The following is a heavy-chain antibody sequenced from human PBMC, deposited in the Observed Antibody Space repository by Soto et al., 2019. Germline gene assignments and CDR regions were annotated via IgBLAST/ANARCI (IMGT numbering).Heavy chain of an antibody. CDR3: AKDGDPSSSWYDGMDV. D-gene: IGHD6-13*01. V-gene: IGHV3-23*01. Sequence: GGSLRLSCAASGFTFSSYAMSWVRQAPGKGLEWVSAISGSGGSTYYADSVKGRFTISRDNSKNTLYLQMNSLRAEDTAVYYCAKDGDPSSSWYDGMDVWGQGTTVTVSS. J-gene: IGHJ6*02. CDR1: GFTFSSYA. CDR2: ISGSGGST.